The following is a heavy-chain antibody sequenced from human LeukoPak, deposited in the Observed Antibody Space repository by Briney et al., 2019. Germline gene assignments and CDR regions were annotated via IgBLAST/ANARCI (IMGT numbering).Heavy chain of an antibody. CDR3: AKVGYYGSGSYYYFDY. J-gene: IGHJ4*02. V-gene: IGHV3-30*18. CDR1: GFTVSSYG. Sequence: GRSLRLSCAASGFTVSSYGMRWVRQAPGKGLEWVAVISYDGSNKYYAESVKGRFTISRDNSKNTLYLQMNSLRAEDTAVYYCAKVGYYGSGSYYYFDYWGQGTLVTVSS. CDR2: ISYDGSNK. D-gene: IGHD3-10*01.